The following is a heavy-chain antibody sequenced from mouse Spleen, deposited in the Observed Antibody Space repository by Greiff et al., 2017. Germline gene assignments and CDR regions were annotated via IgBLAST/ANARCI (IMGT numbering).Heavy chain of an antibody. V-gene: IGHV1-20*01. CDR3: ARNYYGSREGAWFAY. D-gene: IGHD1-1*01. CDR1: GYSFTGYF. CDR2: INPYNGDT. J-gene: IGHJ3*01. Sequence: EVQLKQSGPELVKPGDSVKISCKASGYSFTGYFMNWVMQSHGKSLEWIGRINPYNGDTFYNQKFKGKATLTVDKSSSTAHMELRSLTSEDSAVYYCARNYYGSREGAWFAYWGQGTLVTVSA.